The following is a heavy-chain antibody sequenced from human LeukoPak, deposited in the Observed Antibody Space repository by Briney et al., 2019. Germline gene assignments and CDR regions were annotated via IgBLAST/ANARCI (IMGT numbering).Heavy chain of an antibody. CDR3: ARYCSGGSCRNWFDP. Sequence: SETLSLTCTVSGGSISSYYWSWIQQPAGKGLEWIGRIYTSGSTNYNPSLKSRVTISVDKSKNQFSLKLSSVTAADTAVYYCARYCSGGSCRNWFDPWGQGTLVTVSS. CDR1: GGSISSYY. J-gene: IGHJ5*02. V-gene: IGHV4-4*07. D-gene: IGHD2-15*01. CDR2: IYTSGST.